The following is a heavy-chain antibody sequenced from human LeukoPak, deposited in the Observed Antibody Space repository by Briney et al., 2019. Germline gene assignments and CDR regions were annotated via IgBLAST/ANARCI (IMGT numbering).Heavy chain of an antibody. CDR1: GFTFSSYG. V-gene: IGHV3-74*01. CDR3: ARDYNYAIDY. Sequence: GGSLRLSCVASGFTFSSYGMHWVRQAPGKGLVWASHINSDGSTTNYADSVRGRFTISRDIAKNTVHLQMISLRAEDTAVYYCARDYNYAIDYWGQGTLVTVSS. J-gene: IGHJ4*02. CDR2: INSDGSTT. D-gene: IGHD5-18*01.